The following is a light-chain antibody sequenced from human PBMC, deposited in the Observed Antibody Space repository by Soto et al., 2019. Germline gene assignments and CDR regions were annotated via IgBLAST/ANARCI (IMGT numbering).Light chain of an antibody. CDR3: KQYNNWPFT. J-gene: IGKJ4*01. CDR1: QTVTSN. Sequence: EIVMTQSPATLSVSPGERVTLSCRASQTVTSNLAWYQQKPGQAPRLLIYGASTRATAIPARFSGSGSGTEFTLTVSSLQSEDFAVYYCKQYNNWPFTFGGGTKVEIK. CDR2: GAS. V-gene: IGKV3-15*01.